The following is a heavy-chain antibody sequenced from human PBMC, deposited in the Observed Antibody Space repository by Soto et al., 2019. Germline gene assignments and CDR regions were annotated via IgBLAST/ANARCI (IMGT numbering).Heavy chain of an antibody. Sequence: PSQTLSLTCAISGDSVSSNTASWNWIRQSPSRGLEWLGRTYFRSKWYNDYAVSVKSRIIINPDTSNNKFSRQLNSVTPEDTAVYFCAKGDNLGPKTGYAFDPWGQGIMVTVSS. D-gene: IGHD5-12*01. CDR3: AKGDNLGPKTGYAFDP. V-gene: IGHV6-1*01. CDR1: GDSVSSNTAS. J-gene: IGHJ5*02. CDR2: TYFRSKWYN.